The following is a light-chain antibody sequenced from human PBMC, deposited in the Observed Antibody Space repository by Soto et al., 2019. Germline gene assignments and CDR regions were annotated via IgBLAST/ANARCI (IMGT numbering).Light chain of an antibody. Sequence: QAVVTQPPSASGTPGQRVTISCSGSSSNIGSNTVNWYQQLPGTAPKVLIYSNNQRPSGVPDRFSGSKSGTSASLAISGLQSEDEADYYCAAWDDSLNGDVFGSGTKLTVL. CDR2: SNN. J-gene: IGLJ1*01. CDR3: AAWDDSLNGDV. V-gene: IGLV1-44*01. CDR1: SSNIGSNT.